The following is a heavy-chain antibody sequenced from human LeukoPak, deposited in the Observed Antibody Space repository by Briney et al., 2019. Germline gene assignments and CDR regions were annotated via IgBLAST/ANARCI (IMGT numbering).Heavy chain of an antibody. V-gene: IGHV3-23*01. D-gene: IGHD3-10*01. CDR2: ISGSGGST. Sequence: PGGSLRLSCAASGFTFSSYAMSWVRQAPGKGLEWVSAISGSGGSTCYADSVKGRFTISRDNSKNTLYLQMNSLRAEDTAVYYCAKDSLWFGELFGADAFDIWGQGTMVTVSS. CDR3: AKDSLWFGELFGADAFDI. J-gene: IGHJ3*02. CDR1: GFTFSSYA.